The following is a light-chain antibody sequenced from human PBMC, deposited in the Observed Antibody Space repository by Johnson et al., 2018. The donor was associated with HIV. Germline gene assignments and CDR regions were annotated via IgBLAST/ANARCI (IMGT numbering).Light chain of an antibody. CDR1: SSNIGNNY. V-gene: IGLV1-51*02. CDR2: EDN. Sequence: VLTQPPSVSAAPGQKVTISCSGSSSNIGNNYVSWYQQLPGTTPKLLMYEDNERPSGIPDRFSGSKSGTSATLGITGLQPGDEADYYCGTWDSSLSAGGYVFGTGTKVTVL. CDR3: GTWDSSLSAGGYV. J-gene: IGLJ1*01.